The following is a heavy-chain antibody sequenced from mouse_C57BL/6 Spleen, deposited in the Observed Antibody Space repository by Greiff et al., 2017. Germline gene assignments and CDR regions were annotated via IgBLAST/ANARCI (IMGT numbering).Heavy chain of an antibody. CDR3: IRKRFPYDPFAY. CDR1: GYTFTDYE. J-gene: IGHJ3*01. V-gene: IGHV1-15*01. D-gene: IGHD2-3*01. Sequence: QVQLQQSGAELVRPGASVTLSCKASGYTFTDYEMHWVKQTPVHGLEWIGAIDPETGGTAYNQKFKGKAILTADKSSSTAYMELRSLTSEDSAVYYCIRKRFPYDPFAYWGQGTLVTVSA. CDR2: IDPETGGT.